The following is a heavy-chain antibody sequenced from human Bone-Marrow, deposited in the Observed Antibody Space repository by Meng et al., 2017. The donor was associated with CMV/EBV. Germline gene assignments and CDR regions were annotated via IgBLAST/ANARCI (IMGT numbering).Heavy chain of an antibody. CDR2: IKSKTDGGTT. D-gene: IGHD2-2*02. CDR3: RRGYTDAFDI. J-gene: IGHJ3*02. CDR1: GGSISSYY. Sequence: ETLSLTCTVSGGSISSYYWSWIRQPPGKGLEWVGRIKSKTDGGTTDYAAPVKGRFTISRDDSKNTLYLQMNSLKTEDTAVYYCRRGYTDAFDIWGQGTMVTVSS. V-gene: IGHV3-15*01.